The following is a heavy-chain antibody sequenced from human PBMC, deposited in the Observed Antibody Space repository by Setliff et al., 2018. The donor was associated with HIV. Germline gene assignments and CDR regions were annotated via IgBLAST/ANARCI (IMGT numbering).Heavy chain of an antibody. V-gene: IGHV1-2*06. CDR2: INPNNGGT. D-gene: IGHD6-13*01. Sequence: ASVKVSCKASGYTFTDYYIHWVRQAPGQGLEWMGRINPNNGGTNYAQKFQGRVTMTRDTSISTAYMELSRLRSDDTAVYYCATVVIAAARGSEYFQHWGQGTLVTVSS. CDR3: ATVVIAAARGSEYFQH. J-gene: IGHJ1*01. CDR1: GYTFTDYY.